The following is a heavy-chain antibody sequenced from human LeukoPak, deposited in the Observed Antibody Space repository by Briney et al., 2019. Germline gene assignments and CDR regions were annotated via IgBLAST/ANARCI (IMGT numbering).Heavy chain of an antibody. CDR3: ARGRIVVVPADDYWFDP. V-gene: IGHV4-30-2*01. D-gene: IGHD2-2*01. CDR2: IYHSGST. CDR1: GGSISSGGYS. J-gene: IGHJ5*02. Sequence: PSQTLSLTCAVSGGSISSGGYSWSWIRQPPGKGLEWIGYIYHSGSTYYNPSLKSRVTISVDGSKNQFSLKLSSVTAADTAVYYCARGRIVVVPADDYWFDPWGQGTLVTVSS.